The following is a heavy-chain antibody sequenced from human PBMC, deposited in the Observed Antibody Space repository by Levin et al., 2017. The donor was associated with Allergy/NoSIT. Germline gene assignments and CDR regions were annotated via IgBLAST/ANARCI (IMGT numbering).Heavy chain of an antibody. J-gene: IGHJ5*02. D-gene: IGHD1-26*01. CDR1: GYTLTELS. V-gene: IGHV1-24*01. CDR3: ATGGSYYSWFDP. CDR2: FDPEDGET. Sequence: PVASVKVSCKVSGYTLTELSMHWVRQAPGKGLEWMGGFDPEDGETIYAQKFQGRVTMTEDTSTDTAYMELSSLRSEDTAVYYCATGGSYYSWFDPWGQGTLVTVSS.